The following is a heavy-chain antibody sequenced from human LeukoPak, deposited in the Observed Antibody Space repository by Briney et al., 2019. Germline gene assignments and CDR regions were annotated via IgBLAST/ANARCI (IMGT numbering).Heavy chain of an antibody. CDR3: ARGQWPIDY. V-gene: IGHV4-39*07. Sequence: SETLSLTCTVSGDSISSSSSYWVWIRQPPGKGLEWIGGINNSGGTYNSPSLKSRGTISIDSSKNQFSLKLTSMSASDTAVYYCARGQWPIDYRGQGTPVTVSS. J-gene: IGHJ4*02. D-gene: IGHD6-19*01. CDR1: GDSISSSSSY. CDR2: INNSGGT.